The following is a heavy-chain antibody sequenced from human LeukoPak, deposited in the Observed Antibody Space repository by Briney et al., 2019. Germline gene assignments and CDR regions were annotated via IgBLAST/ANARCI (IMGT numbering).Heavy chain of an antibody. CDR3: ARDLDILAMIVA. D-gene: IGHD5-12*01. Sequence: SGGSLRLSCAASGFTFSSYAMHWVRQAPGKGLEWVAVISYDGSNKYYADSVKGRFTISRDNSKNTLYLQMNSLRAEDTAVYYCARDLDILAMIVAWGQGTLVTVSS. J-gene: IGHJ5*02. CDR1: GFTFSSYA. CDR2: ISYDGSNK. V-gene: IGHV3-30-3*01.